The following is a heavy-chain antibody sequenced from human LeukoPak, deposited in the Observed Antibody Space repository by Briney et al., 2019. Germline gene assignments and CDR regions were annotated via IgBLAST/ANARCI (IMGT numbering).Heavy chain of an antibody. CDR3: ARRGTLGGYSHYYYYGMDV. V-gene: IGHV4-34*01. CDR2: INHSGST. CDR1: GGSFSGYY. D-gene: IGHD5-12*01. Sequence: PSETLSLTCAVYGGSFSGYYWSWIRQPPGKGLEWIGEINHSGSTNYNPSLKSRVTISVDTSKNQFSLKLSSVTAADTAVYYCARRGTLGGYSHYYYYGMDVWGQGTTVTVSS. J-gene: IGHJ6*02.